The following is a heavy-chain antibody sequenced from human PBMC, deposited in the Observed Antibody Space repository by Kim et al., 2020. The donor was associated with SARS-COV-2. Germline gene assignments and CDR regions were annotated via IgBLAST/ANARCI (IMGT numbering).Heavy chain of an antibody. D-gene: IGHD2-2*01. CDR3: ARADRIVVVPAAIGPYYYYYGMDV. J-gene: IGHJ6*02. V-gene: IGHV1-18*01. CDR1: GYTFTSYG. Sequence: ASVKVSCKASGYTFTSYGISWVRQAPGQGLEWTGWISAYNGNTNYAQKLQGRVTMTTDTSTSTAYMELRSLRSDDTAVYYCARADRIVVVPAAIGPYYYYYGMDVWGQGTTVTVSS. CDR2: ISAYNGNT.